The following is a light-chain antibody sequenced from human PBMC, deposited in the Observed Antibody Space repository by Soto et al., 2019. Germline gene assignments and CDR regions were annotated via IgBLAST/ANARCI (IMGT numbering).Light chain of an antibody. V-gene: IGKV3-20*01. CDR3: HQYASSPLT. J-gene: IGKJ4*01. CDR2: GAS. CDR1: QSVAKNF. Sequence: EIVLTQSPGTLSLSPGERATLSCGASQSVAKNFLAWYQQKPGQAPRLLIYGASSKASGIPDRFSGSGSGTDFTLTISRLEPEDFAVFYCHQYASSPLTFGGGTKVEI.